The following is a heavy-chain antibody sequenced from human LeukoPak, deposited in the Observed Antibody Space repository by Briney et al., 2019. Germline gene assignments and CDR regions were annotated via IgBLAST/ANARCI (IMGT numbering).Heavy chain of an antibody. CDR3: ARVRCSGGSCYSYVVDFDY. V-gene: IGHV1-18*01. J-gene: IGHJ4*02. D-gene: IGHD2-15*01. Sequence: GASVKVSCKASGYTFTSYGISWVRQAPGQGLEWMGWISAYNGNTNYAQKLQGRVTMTTDTSTSTAYMELRSLRSDDTAVYYCARVRCSGGSCYSYVVDFDYWGQGTLVTASS. CDR2: ISAYNGNT. CDR1: GYTFTSYG.